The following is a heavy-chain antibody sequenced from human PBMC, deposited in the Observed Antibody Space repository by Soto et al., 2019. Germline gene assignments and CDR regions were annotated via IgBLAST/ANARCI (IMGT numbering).Heavy chain of an antibody. V-gene: IGHV4-4*07. CDR2: IYASGRT. CDR1: GVSITPYF. CDR3: ARHFDVDPSLDHYYFDL. J-gene: IGHJ2*01. Sequence: SETLSLTCTVSGVSITPYFWSWIRQPAGEAPEWLGHIYASGRTTYNPSLKSRVTMFVSQTQVSLRLTSVTAADTAVYYCARHFDVDPSLDHYYFDLWGRGALVTVSS. D-gene: IGHD3-9*01.